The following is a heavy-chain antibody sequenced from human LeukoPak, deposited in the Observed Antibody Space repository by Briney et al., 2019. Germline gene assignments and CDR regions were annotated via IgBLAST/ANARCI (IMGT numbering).Heavy chain of an antibody. CDR3: ARDPAQDDY. V-gene: IGHV3-21*01. CDR2: IITSSSHT. J-gene: IGHJ4*02. Sequence: GGSLRLSRAASGFTFSNFNMNWVRHAPGEGLEWVSSIITSSSHTYYADSVKGRFTIYRDNAKNSLYLQMNSLRAEDTAVYYCARDPAQDDYWGQGTLVTVSS. CDR1: GFTFSNFN.